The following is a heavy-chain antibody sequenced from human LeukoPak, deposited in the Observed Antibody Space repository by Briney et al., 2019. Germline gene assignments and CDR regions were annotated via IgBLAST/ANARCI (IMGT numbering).Heavy chain of an antibody. D-gene: IGHD6-19*01. V-gene: IGHV4-59*08. CDR3: ASSGGWQGDAFDI. CDR2: IYYSGST. CDR1: GGSISSYY. J-gene: IGHJ3*02. Sequence: SETLSLTCTVSGGSISSYYWSWIRQPPGKGLEWIGYIYYSGSTNYNPSLKSRVTISVDTSKNQFSLKLSSVTAADTAVYYCASSGGWQGDAFDIWGQGTMVTVSS.